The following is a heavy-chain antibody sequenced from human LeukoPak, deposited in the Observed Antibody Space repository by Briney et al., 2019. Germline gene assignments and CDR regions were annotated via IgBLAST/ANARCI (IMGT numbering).Heavy chain of an antibody. J-gene: IGHJ4*02. D-gene: IGHD1-26*01. Sequence: GASVKVSCKASGYTFTSYDINWVRQATGQGLEWMGWMNPNSGNTGYAQKFQGRVTITRNTSISTAYMELSSLRSEDTAVYYCARGIGSIWELSRSFDYWGQGTLVTVSS. CDR1: GYTFTSYD. CDR2: MNPNSGNT. V-gene: IGHV1-8*03. CDR3: ARGIGSIWELSRSFDY.